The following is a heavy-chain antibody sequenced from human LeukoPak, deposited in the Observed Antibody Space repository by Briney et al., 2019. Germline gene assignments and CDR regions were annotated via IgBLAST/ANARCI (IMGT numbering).Heavy chain of an antibody. CDR3: ARDGGYDSSGYYQYNWFDP. Sequence: SETLSLTCTVSGGSIHSYWSWIRQPAGKGLEWIGRISGSGTITYNPALQSRLTISIDTSKNQFSLKLSSVTAADTAVYYCARDGGYDSSGYYQYNWFDPWGQGTLVTVSS. J-gene: IGHJ5*02. CDR2: ISGSGTI. D-gene: IGHD3-22*01. CDR1: GGSIHSY. V-gene: IGHV4-4*07.